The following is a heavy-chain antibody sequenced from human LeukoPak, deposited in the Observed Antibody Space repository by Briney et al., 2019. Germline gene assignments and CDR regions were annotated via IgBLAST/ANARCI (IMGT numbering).Heavy chain of an antibody. CDR2: ITHSGGDT. CDR1: GFTFSSYA. J-gene: IGHJ4*02. CDR3: AKDRRQWLVTDFDY. D-gene: IGHD6-19*01. V-gene: IGHV3-23*01. Sequence: PGGSLRLSCAASGFTFSSYAMSWVRQAPGEGLEWISAITHSGGDTYHADSVKGRFTISRDNSKNTLYLQMNSLRAEDTAVYYCAKDRRQWLVTDFDYWGQGTLVTVSS.